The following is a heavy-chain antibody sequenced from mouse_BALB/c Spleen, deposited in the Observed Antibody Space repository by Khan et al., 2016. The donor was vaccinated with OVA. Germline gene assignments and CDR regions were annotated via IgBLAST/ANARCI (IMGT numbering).Heavy chain of an antibody. J-gene: IGHJ3*01. CDR3: ARSPYGNYGFAY. V-gene: IGHV2-2*02. CDR2: IWSGGST. Sequence: QVQLKESGPGLVQPSQSLSITCTVSGFSLTSYGVHWVRQSPGKGLEWLGVIWSGGSTDYNAAFISRLSISKDNSKSQVFFKMNGLQANDTAIYYCARSPYGNYGFAYWGQGTLVTVSA. D-gene: IGHD2-1*01. CDR1: GFSLTSYG.